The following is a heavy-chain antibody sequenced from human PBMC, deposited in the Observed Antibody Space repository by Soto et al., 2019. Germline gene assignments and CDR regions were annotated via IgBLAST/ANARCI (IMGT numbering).Heavy chain of an antibody. V-gene: IGHV4-30-4*01. Sequence: QVQLQESGPGLVKPSQTLSLTCTVSGGSISSGDYYWSWIRQPPGKGLEWIGYIYHSGSTYYNPSLKRRVTISVDTSKNQFSRKLSSVTAADTAVYYCARERPDGARLDPWGQGTLVTVSS. CDR2: IYHSGST. CDR3: ARERPDGARLDP. J-gene: IGHJ5*02. CDR1: GGSISSGDYY. D-gene: IGHD6-6*01.